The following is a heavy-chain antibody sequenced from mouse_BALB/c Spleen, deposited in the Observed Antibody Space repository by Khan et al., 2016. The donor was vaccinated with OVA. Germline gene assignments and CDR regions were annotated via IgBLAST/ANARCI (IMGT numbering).Heavy chain of an antibody. J-gene: IGHJ2*01. V-gene: IGHV3-2*02. CDR3: ARDYGSSYLFFDY. D-gene: IGHD1-1*01. CDR2: ITYSGST. CDR1: GYSITSDYA. Sequence: EVQLQESGPGLVKPSQSLSLTCTVTGYSITSDYAWNWIRQFPENKLEWMAYITYSGSTGYNPSLKGRISITRDTSKNQFFLQLNSVTTEDTATYHCARDYGSSYLFFDYWGQGTTLTVSS.